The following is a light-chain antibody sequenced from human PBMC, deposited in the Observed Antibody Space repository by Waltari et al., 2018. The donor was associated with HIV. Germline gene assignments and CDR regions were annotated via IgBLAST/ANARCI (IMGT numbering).Light chain of an antibody. J-gene: IGKJ4*01. Sequence: DIVMTQSPDSLVVSLGERATINCKSSKSVLYSSNNNNYLAWYQQKPGQPPKLLIYWASTRESGVPDRFSGSGSGTDFTLTISSLQAEDVAVYYCQQYYSTPFTFGGGTKVEIK. CDR3: QQYYSTPFT. CDR2: WAS. V-gene: IGKV4-1*01. CDR1: KSVLYSSNNNNY.